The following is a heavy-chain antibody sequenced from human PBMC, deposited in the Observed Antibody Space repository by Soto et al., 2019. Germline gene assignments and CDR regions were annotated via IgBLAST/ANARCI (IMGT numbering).Heavy chain of an antibody. J-gene: IGHJ4*02. CDR2: IYYSGST. D-gene: IGHD2-15*01. V-gene: IGHV4-39*01. CDR3: ARRRSGYCSGGSCYVLADFDY. Sequence: QLQLQESGPGLVKPSETLSLTCTVSGGSISSSSYYWGWIRQPPGKGLEWIGSIYYSGSTYYNPSLKSRVPISVDTSKNQFSLKLSSVTAADTAVYYCARRRSGYCSGGSCYVLADFDYWGQGTLVTVSS. CDR1: GGSISSSSYY.